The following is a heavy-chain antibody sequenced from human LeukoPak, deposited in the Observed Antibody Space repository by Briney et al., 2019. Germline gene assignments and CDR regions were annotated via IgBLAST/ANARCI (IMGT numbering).Heavy chain of an antibody. Sequence: SVKVSCKASGGTFSSYAISWVRQAPGQGLEWMGGIIPIFGTANYAQKFQGRLTMTTDTSTSTAYMELMSLSSDDTAVYYCARLRVTANWFDPWGQGTLVTVSA. CDR3: ARLRVTANWFDP. J-gene: IGHJ5*02. V-gene: IGHV1-69*05. CDR2: IIPIFGTA. D-gene: IGHD2-21*02. CDR1: GGTFSSYA.